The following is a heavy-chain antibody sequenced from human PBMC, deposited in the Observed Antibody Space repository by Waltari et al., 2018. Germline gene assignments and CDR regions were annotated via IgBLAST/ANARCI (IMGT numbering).Heavy chain of an antibody. V-gene: IGHV3-7*01. Sequence: EVQLVQSGGGLVQPGESLRLSCAASVFTFSHSWMSWVRQAPGKGLEFVANMNQDGSQKNYVGSVKGRFTISRDNAKNSLYLQMNSLRAEDTAFYYCARDPGYSSFDYWGQGTLVTVSS. CDR3: ARDPGYSSFDY. D-gene: IGHD6-19*01. CDR2: MNQDGSQK. J-gene: IGHJ4*02. CDR1: VFTFSHSW.